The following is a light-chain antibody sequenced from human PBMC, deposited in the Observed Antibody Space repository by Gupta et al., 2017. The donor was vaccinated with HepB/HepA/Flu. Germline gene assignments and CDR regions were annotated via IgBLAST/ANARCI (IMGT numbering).Light chain of an antibody. J-gene: IGLJ3*02. Sequence: QSALTQPASVSGSPGQSITISCFGTVSDIGSYNFVSWYQQYPGKAPKLLTYDVNRRPSGVSDRFSGSKSGNTASLTISGLQAEDEANYYCSSYTFSSTWVFGGGTKVTV. CDR3: SSYTFSSTWV. CDR1: VSDIGSYNF. V-gene: IGLV2-14*03. CDR2: DVN.